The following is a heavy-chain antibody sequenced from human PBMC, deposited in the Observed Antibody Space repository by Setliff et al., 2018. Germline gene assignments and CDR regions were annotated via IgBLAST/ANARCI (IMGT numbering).Heavy chain of an antibody. V-gene: IGHV4-39*01. CDR1: GGSISSGVYY. J-gene: IGHJ4*02. CDR3: ARGQATSSRSSLVY. Sequence: SETLSLTCTVSGGSISSGVYYWAWIRQPPGKGLEWIGRIYYRGDTYYNASLKSRLTLSVDTSKNQVSLNLRSVTAADTAVYYCARGQATSSRSSLVYWGQGILVTVSS. D-gene: IGHD6-6*01. CDR2: IYYRGDT.